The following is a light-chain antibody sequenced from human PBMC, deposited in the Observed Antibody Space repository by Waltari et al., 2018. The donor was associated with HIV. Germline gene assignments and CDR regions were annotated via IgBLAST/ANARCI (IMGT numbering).Light chain of an antibody. Sequence: YVLTQPPSVSVAPGQTATITCGGRTFGADGVNWYQQNPGQAPVLVVYYDTGRPSGIPERFSGSKSGNTATLTITRVEAGDEADYYCQVWDSSSDHYVFGSGTKVTVL. CDR2: YDT. CDR3: QVWDSSSDHYV. V-gene: IGLV3-21*02. J-gene: IGLJ1*01. CDR1: TFGADG.